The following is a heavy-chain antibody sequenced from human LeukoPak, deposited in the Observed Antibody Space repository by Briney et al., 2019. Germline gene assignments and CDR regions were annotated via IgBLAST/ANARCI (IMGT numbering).Heavy chain of an antibody. Sequence: SSETLSLTCAVSGGSISSGGYSWRWIRQPPGKGLEWIGYIYHSGSTYYNPSLKSRVTISVDRSKTQFSLKLSSVTAADTAVYYCARAGGGNKPFDYWGQGTLVTVPS. V-gene: IGHV4-30-2*01. CDR2: IYHSGST. CDR1: GGSISSGGYS. CDR3: ARAGGGNKPFDY. D-gene: IGHD4-23*01. J-gene: IGHJ4*02.